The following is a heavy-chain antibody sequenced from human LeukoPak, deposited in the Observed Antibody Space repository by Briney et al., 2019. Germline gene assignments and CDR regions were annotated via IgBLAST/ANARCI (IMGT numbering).Heavy chain of an antibody. CDR3: ARVGGWSTFDY. D-gene: IGHD6-19*01. Sequence: PSETLSLTCTVSGGSISSYYWSWIRQPPGKGLEWIGYIYYSGSTNYNPSLKSRVTISVDTSKNQFSLKLSSVTAADTAVYYCARVGGWSTFDYWGQGTLVTVCS. J-gene: IGHJ4*02. CDR1: GGSISSYY. V-gene: IGHV4-59*01. CDR2: IYYSGST.